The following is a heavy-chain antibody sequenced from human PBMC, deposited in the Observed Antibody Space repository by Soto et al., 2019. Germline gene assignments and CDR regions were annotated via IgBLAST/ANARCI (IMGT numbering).Heavy chain of an antibody. CDR1: GGSISSGGYY. V-gene: IGHV4-31*03. D-gene: IGHD3-22*01. CDR3: ARDAGYDSSVYPDHFDY. Sequence: QVQLQESGPGLVKPSQTLSLTCTVSGGSISSGGYYWSWIRQHPGKGLEWIGYIDYSGSTYYNPSLESRVTISVDTSKNQFSLKLSSVTAADTAVYYCARDAGYDSSVYPDHFDYWGQGTLVTVSS. CDR2: IDYSGST. J-gene: IGHJ4*02.